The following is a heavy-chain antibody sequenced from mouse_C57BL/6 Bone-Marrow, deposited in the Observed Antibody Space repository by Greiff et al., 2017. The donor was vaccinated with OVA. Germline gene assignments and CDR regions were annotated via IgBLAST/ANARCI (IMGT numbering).Heavy chain of an antibody. CDR2: IYPGSGNT. Sequence: VQGVESGPELVKPGASVKISCKASGYSFTSYYIHWVKQRPGQGLEWIGWIYPGSGNTKYNEKFKGKATLTADTSSSTAYMQLSSLTSEDSAVYYCARGALRSWFAYWGQGTLVTVSA. J-gene: IGHJ3*01. CDR1: GYSFTSYY. V-gene: IGHV1-66*01. D-gene: IGHD1-1*01. CDR3: ARGALRSWFAY.